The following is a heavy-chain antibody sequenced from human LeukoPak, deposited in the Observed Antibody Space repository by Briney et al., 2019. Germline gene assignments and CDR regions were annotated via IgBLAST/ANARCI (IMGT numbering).Heavy chain of an antibody. CDR2: IYYSGST. D-gene: IGHD3-3*01. Sequence: SETLSLTCTVSGGSISSYYWSWIRQPPGKGLEWIGYIYYSGSTNYNPSLKSRVTISVDTSKNQFSLKLSSVTAADTAVYYCARAGSRFWSGYYDYWGQGTLVTVSS. CDR1: GGSISSYY. CDR3: ARAGSRFWSGYYDY. V-gene: IGHV4-59*01. J-gene: IGHJ4*02.